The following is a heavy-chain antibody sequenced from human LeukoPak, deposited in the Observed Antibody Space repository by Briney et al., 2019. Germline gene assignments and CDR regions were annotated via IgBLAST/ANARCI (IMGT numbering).Heavy chain of an antibody. Sequence: SVKVSCKASGGTLSSYAISWVRQAPGQGLEWMGRIIPIFGTAHYAQKCQGRVTITTDESTSAAYRELSSLRSEDTAVYYCARDLGYGDPDYWGQGTLVTVSS. CDR2: IIPIFGTA. J-gene: IGHJ4*02. D-gene: IGHD4-17*01. CDR3: ARDLGYGDPDY. CDR1: GGTLSSYA. V-gene: IGHV1-69*05.